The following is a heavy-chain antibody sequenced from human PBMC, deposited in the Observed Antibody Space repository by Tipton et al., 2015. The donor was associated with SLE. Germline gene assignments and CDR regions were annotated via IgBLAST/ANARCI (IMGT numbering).Heavy chain of an antibody. CDR2: ISSSSSYI. Sequence: SLRLSCAASGFTFSSYSMNWFRQAPGKGLEWVSSISSSSSYIYYADSVKGRFTISRDNAKNSLYLQMNSLRAEDTAVYYCARVDDRSGYGAFDIWGQGTMVTVSS. CDR1: GFTFSSYS. V-gene: IGHV3-21*01. J-gene: IGHJ3*02. D-gene: IGHD3-22*01. CDR3: ARVDDRSGYGAFDI.